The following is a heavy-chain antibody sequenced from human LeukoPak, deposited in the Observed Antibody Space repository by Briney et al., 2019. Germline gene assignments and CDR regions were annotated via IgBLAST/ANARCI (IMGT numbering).Heavy chain of an antibody. CDR2: TYYMSKWYN. J-gene: IGHJ3*02. CDR3: ARADFYYGSGSYFQRGAFDI. V-gene: IGHV6-1*01. CDR1: GDSVSSNSAA. Sequence: SQTLSLTCAISGDSVSSNSAAWNWIRQSPSRGLEWLGRTYYMSKWYNDYAVSVKSRITINPDTSKNQFSLQLNSVTPEDTAVYYCARADFYYGSGSYFQRGAFDIWGQGTMVTVSS. D-gene: IGHD3-10*01.